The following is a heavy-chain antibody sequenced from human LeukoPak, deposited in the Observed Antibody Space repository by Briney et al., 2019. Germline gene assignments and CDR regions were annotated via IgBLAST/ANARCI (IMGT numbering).Heavy chain of an antibody. D-gene: IGHD3-22*01. Sequence: PSETLSLTCAVYGGSFSGYYWSWIRQPPGKGLEWIGEINHSGSTNYNPSLKSRVTISVDTSKNQFSLKLSSVTAADTAVYYCARWNYDSSGYYCFDYWGQGTLVTVSS. CDR3: ARWNYDSSGYYCFDY. CDR1: GGSFSGYY. V-gene: IGHV4-34*01. J-gene: IGHJ4*02. CDR2: INHSGST.